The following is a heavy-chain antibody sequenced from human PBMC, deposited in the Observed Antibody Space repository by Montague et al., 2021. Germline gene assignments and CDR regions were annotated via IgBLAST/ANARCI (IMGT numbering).Heavy chain of an antibody. Sequence: CAISGDSVSNNHAAWNWIREPPSRGLEWLGRTYYRSTWYTDYAVSVKGRIAINPDTSKNQFSLQLNSVTPEDTAVYYCAREGVGDLLFSFDSWGQGTLVTVSS. CDR3: AREGVGDLLFSFDS. CDR1: GDSVSNNHAA. CDR2: TYYRSTWYT. D-gene: IGHD3-10*01. J-gene: IGHJ4*02. V-gene: IGHV6-1*01.